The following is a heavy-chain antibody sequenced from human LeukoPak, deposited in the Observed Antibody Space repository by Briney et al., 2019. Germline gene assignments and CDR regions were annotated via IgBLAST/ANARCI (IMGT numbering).Heavy chain of an antibody. CDR3: AKDLTQQLEHFDF. J-gene: IGHJ4*02. CDR2: ISSGGYST. V-gene: IGHV3-23*01. D-gene: IGHD6-13*01. Sequence: GGALGLSCAASGFTVSNYAMSWVRQAPGKGLDLVLGISSGGYSTYYADSVKGRFTISRDNSKNTLYLQVNSLRAEDTAVYYCAKDLTQQLEHFDFWGQGTLVTVSS. CDR1: GFTVSNYA.